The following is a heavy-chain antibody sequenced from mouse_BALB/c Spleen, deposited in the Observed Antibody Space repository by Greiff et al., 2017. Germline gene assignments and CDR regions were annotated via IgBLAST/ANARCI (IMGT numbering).Heavy chain of an antibody. CDR1: GFTFSSYG. D-gene: IGHD1-1*01. CDR3: ARHVTVVAKDGFAY. V-gene: IGHV5-6*02. J-gene: IGHJ3*01. CDR2: ISSGGSYT. Sequence: EVKLVESGGDLVKPGGSLKLSCAASGFTFSSYGMSWVRQTPDKRLEWVATISSGGSYTYYLDSVKGRFTISRDNAKNTLYLQMSSLKSEDTAMYYCARHVTVVAKDGFAYWGQGTLVTVSA.